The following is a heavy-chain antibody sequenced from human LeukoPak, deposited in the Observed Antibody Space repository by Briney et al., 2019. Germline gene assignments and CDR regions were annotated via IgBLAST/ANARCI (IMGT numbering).Heavy chain of an antibody. J-gene: IGHJ3*02. CDR3: AKDPWELGAFDI. Sequence: PGGSLRLSCTTSGFIFRDYYMIWIRQAPGRGLECISYISPVGDTICYADSVKGRFTISRDNAKNSLYMQMSSMRADDTAVYFCAKDPWELGAFDIWGQGTMVTVSS. V-gene: IGHV3-11*04. CDR2: ISPVGDTI. CDR1: GFIFRDYY. D-gene: IGHD1-26*01.